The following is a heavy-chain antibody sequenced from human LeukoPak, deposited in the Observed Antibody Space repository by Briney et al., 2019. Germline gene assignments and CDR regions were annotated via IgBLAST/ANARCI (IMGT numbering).Heavy chain of an antibody. D-gene: IGHD2-2*01. CDR2: IYSDGNT. J-gene: IGHJ4*02. CDR1: GGSVSSGDYY. Sequence: ETLSLTCTVSGGSVSSGDYYWSWVRQAPGKGLEWVSVIYSDGNTFYADSVKGRFTISRDISMNTLHLQMNSLRGEDTAVYHCATGRSCTTCYLPDYWGQGTLVTVSS. CDR3: ATGRSCTTCYLPDY. V-gene: IGHV3-53*01.